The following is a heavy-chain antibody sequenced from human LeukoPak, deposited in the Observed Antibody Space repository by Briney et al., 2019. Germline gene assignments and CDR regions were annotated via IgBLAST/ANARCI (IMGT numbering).Heavy chain of an antibody. Sequence: PGGSLRLSCAASGFSLSRYWMSWVRQAQGKGLEWVANIKQDRSEQYYADSVRGRFTISRDTAQNSLYLQRNSLRDHDTAVYYCARGEGYCTSTGCYGSDWFDSWGQGVLVTVSS. CDR2: IKQDRSEQ. CDR1: GFSLSRYW. J-gene: IGHJ5*01. CDR3: ARGEGYCTSTGCYGSDWFDS. D-gene: IGHD2-2*01. V-gene: IGHV3-7*05.